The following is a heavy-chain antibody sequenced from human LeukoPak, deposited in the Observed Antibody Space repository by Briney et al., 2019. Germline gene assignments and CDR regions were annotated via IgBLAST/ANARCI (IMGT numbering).Heavy chain of an antibody. CDR2: IRKDASQI. Sequence: PGGSLRLSCAASGFTFSTSWMSWVRQAPGKGLEWVANIRKDASQIYYVDSVRGRFTISRDNAKNSLYLQMNSLRAEDTAVYYCARVDTGTTIDYWGQGTLVTVSS. CDR3: ARVDTGTTIDY. V-gene: IGHV3-7*01. CDR1: GFTFSTSW. J-gene: IGHJ4*02. D-gene: IGHD1-1*01.